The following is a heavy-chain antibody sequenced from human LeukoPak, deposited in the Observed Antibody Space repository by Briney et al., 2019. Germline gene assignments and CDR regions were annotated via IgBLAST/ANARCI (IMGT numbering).Heavy chain of an antibody. CDR3: AISYCSSTSCYLDY. Sequence: PGGSLRLSCAASGFTFDDYGMSWVRQASGRGLEWVGRIRTKANSYATSYAASLKGRFTISRDDSKNTAYLQMNSLKTEDTAVYYCAISYCSSTSCYLDYWGQGTLVTVSS. CDR2: IRTKANSYAT. CDR1: GFTFDDYG. D-gene: IGHD2-2*01. V-gene: IGHV3-73*01. J-gene: IGHJ4*02.